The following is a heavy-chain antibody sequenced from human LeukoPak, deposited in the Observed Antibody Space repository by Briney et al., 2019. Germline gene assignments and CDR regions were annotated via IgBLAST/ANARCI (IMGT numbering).Heavy chain of an antibody. Sequence: GESLKISCQSSGHNFIYYWIAWVRQMPGRGLEWMGIIYPGDSDTRYSPSFQGQVTISADKSISTAYLQWSSLKASDTAMYYCARHEIAVAGLDYWGQGTLVTVSS. CDR2: IYPGDSDT. CDR3: ARHEIAVAGLDY. D-gene: IGHD6-19*01. CDR1: GHNFIYYW. J-gene: IGHJ4*02. V-gene: IGHV5-51*01.